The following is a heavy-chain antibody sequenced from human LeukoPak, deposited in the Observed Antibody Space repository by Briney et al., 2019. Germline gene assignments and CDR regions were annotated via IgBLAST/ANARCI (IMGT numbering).Heavy chain of an antibody. V-gene: IGHV3-23*01. CDR2: ISGAGAGT. CDR1: GFTFSSYA. D-gene: IGHD6-6*01. Sequence: PGGSLRLSCAASGFTFSSYAMSWVRQAPGKGLEWVSGISGAGAGTYYADSVKGRFTVSRDSSHNTVSLQMNGLRTEDTAVYYCARSSVAATKGRYYFDYWGQGTLVTVSS. CDR3: ARSSVAATKGRYYFDY. J-gene: IGHJ4*02.